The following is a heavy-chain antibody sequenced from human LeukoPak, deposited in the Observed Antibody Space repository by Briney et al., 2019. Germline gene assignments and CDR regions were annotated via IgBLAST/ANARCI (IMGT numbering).Heavy chain of an antibody. D-gene: IGHD3-16*01. J-gene: IGHJ4*02. Sequence: PGGSLRLSCAASGFTFSSYAMHWVRQAPGKGLEWVAVISYDGSNKYYADSVKGRFTISRDNSKNTLYLQMNSLRAEDTAVYYCGKTGGGAAQAIPGNDWGQGTLVTVSS. CDR2: ISYDGSNK. CDR1: GFTFSSYA. V-gene: IGHV3-30-3*02. CDR3: GKTGGGAAQAIPGND.